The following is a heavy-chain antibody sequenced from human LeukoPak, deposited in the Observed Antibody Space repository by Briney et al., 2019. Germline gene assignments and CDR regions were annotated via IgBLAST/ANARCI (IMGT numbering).Heavy chain of an antibody. V-gene: IGHV4-34*01. CDR2: INHSGST. CDR3: ARGSDYDRAAY. Sequence: SETLSLTCAVYGGSFSGYYWSWLRQPPGKGLEWIGEINHSGSTNYNPSLKSRVTISVDTSKNQFSLKLSSVTAADTAVYYCARGSDYDRAAYWGQGTLVTVSS. D-gene: IGHD3-22*01. CDR1: GGSFSGYY. J-gene: IGHJ4*02.